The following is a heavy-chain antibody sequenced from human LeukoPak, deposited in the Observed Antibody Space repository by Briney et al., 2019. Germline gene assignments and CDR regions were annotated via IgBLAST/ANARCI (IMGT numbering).Heavy chain of an antibody. J-gene: IGHJ4*02. Sequence: SETLSLTCTVSGGSISSGGYYWSWIRQHPGKGLEWIGYIYYSGSTYYNPSLKSRVTISVDTSKNQFSLKLSSVTAADTAVYYCARDFAVAGLTHDYWGQGTLVTVSS. CDR1: GGSISSGGYY. CDR3: ARDFAVAGLTHDY. V-gene: IGHV4-31*03. D-gene: IGHD6-19*01. CDR2: IYYSGST.